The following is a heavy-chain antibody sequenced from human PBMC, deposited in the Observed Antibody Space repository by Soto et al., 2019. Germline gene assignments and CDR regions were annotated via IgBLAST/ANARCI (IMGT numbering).Heavy chain of an antibody. CDR3: ARASNYYGDSEYFQH. D-gene: IGHD4-17*01. CDR1: GGSFSGYY. V-gene: IGHV4-34*01. J-gene: IGHJ1*01. Sequence: PSETLSLTCAVYGGSFSGYYWSWIRQPPGKGLEWIGEINHSGSTIYNPSLKSRVTISVDTSKNQFSLKLSSVTAADTAVYYCARASNYYGDSEYFQHRRQRTLVTTCS. CDR2: INHSGST.